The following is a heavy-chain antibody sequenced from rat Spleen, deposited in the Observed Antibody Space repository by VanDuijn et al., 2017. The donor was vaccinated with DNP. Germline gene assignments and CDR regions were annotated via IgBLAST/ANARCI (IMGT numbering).Heavy chain of an antibody. CDR1: GFSLTGYN. CDR2: MWSGGST. Sequence: QVQLKESGPGLVQPSQTLSLICSVSGFSLTGYNVHWVRQPTGKGLEWIGAMWSGGSTGYNSALKSRLSISRDTSKSQVLLKMNSLQTEDTAMYFCARGDNYGYWGQGVMVTVSS. V-gene: IGHV2-30*01. CDR3: ARGDNYGY. D-gene: IGHD1-10*01. J-gene: IGHJ2*01.